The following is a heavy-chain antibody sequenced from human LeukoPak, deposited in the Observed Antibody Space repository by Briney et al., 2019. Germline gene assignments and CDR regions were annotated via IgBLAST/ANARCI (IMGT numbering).Heavy chain of an antibody. CDR3: ARLATRITMVRGVTRNWFDP. V-gene: IGHV4-59*08. D-gene: IGHD3-10*01. Sequence: PSETLSLTCTGSGGSISSDYWSWIRQPPGKGLEWIGYIYYSGSTNYNPSLKSRVTISVDTSKNQFSLKLSSVTAADTAVYYCARLATRITMVRGVTRNWFDPCGQGTLVTVSS. CDR2: IYYSGST. J-gene: IGHJ5*02. CDR1: GGSISSDY.